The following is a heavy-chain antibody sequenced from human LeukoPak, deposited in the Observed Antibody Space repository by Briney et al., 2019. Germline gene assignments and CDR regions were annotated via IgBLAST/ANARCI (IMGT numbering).Heavy chain of an antibody. CDR1: GFTFDDYA. D-gene: IGHD6-19*01. J-gene: IGHJ3*02. CDR3: AKVISNFRIAVAYDAFDI. Sequence: GGSLRLSCAASGFTFDDYAMHWVRQAPGKGLEWVSGISWNSGSIGYADSVKGRFTISRDNAKNSLYLQMNSLRAEDTALYYCAKVISNFRIAVAYDAFDIWGQGTLVTVSS. CDR2: ISWNSGSI. V-gene: IGHV3-9*01.